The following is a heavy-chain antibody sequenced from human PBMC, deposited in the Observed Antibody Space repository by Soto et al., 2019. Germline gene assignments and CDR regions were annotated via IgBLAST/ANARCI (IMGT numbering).Heavy chain of an antibody. V-gene: IGHV4-34*01. CDR3: ARSQSFSPHFDY. J-gene: IGHJ4*02. Sequence: QVQLQQWGAGLLKPSETLSLTCAVYGGSFSGYYWSWIRQPPGKGLEWIGEINHSGSTNYNPSLKSRVTISVDTSKNQFSLKLSSVTAADTAVYYCARSQSFSPHFDYWGQGTLVTVSS. CDR1: GGSFSGYY. CDR2: INHSGST.